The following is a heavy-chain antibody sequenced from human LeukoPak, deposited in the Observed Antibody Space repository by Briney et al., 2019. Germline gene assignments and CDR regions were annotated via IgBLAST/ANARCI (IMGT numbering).Heavy chain of an antibody. CDR3: AREVSGRDDY. D-gene: IGHD3-10*01. J-gene: IGHJ4*02. Sequence: GGSLRLSCATSGFEFSRSWMHWVRQAPGKGLVWVSHINTDGSTTNYADSLKGRFTISRDNSKNTLHLQMNNLRAEDTAVYYCAREVSGRDDYWGQGTPVTVSS. CDR2: INTDGSTT. V-gene: IGHV3-74*01. CDR1: GFEFSRSW.